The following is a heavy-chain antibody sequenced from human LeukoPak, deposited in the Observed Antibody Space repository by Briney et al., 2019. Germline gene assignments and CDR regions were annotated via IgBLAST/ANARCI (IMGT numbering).Heavy chain of an antibody. V-gene: IGHV2-5*02. CDR3: AHRKNYYDSSVFDN. D-gene: IGHD3-22*01. CDR1: GVSLNTRGVG. J-gene: IGHJ4*02. CDR2: ISWDDDR. Sequence: SGPTLVNPTHTLTLTFTFSGVSLNTRGVGVGCIRQPPGRALECLALISWDDDRRYNPSLQSRLTITKDTSKNQVVLTMTNMDPVDTATYFCAHRKNYYDSSVFDNWGQGTLVTVSS.